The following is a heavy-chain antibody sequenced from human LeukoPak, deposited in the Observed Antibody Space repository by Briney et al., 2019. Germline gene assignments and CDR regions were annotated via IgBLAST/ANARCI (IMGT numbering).Heavy chain of an antibody. D-gene: IGHD5-24*01. CDR1: GFTFSTYW. J-gene: IGHJ4*02. CDR2: INSDGRTT. Sequence: GGSLRLSCAASGFTFSTYWMHWVRQAPGKGLVWVSGINSDGRTTTYADSVKGRFTISRDNARSTLYLQMNSLGAEDTAVYYCASQFASSPLWGQGTLVTVSS. CDR3: ASQFASSPL. V-gene: IGHV3-74*01.